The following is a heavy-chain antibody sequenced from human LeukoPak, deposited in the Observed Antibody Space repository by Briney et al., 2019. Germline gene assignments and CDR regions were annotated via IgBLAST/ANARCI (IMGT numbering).Heavy chain of an antibody. D-gene: IGHD5-18*01. CDR1: GGSISSYY. Sequence: SETLSLTCTVSGGSISSYYWSWIRQPPGKGLEWIGYIYYSGSTNYNPSLKSRVTISVDTSKNQFSLKLSSVTAADTAVYYCARHLRRGYSYGNNWFDPWGQGTLVTVSS. J-gene: IGHJ5*02. CDR2: IYYSGST. CDR3: ARHLRRGYSYGNNWFDP. V-gene: IGHV4-59*08.